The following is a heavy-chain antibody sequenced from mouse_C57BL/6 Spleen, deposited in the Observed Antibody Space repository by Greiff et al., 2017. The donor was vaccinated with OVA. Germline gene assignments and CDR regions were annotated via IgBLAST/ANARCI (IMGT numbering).Heavy chain of an antibody. CDR3: AREGGVVAPFDY. CDR1: GYSITSGYY. V-gene: IGHV3-6*01. D-gene: IGHD1-1*01. J-gene: IGHJ2*01. CDR2: ISYDGSN. Sequence: DVKLQESGPGLVKPSQSLSLTCSVTGYSITSGYYWNWIRQFPGNKLEWMGYISYDGSNNYNPSLKNRISITRDTSKNQFFLKLNSVTTEDTATYYCAREGGVVAPFDYWGQGTTLTVSS.